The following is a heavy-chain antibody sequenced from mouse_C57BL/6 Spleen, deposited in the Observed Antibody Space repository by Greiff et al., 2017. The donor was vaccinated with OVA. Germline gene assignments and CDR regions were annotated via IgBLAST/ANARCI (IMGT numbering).Heavy chain of an antibody. CDR1: GYTFTSYW. Sequence: QVQLQQPGAELVMPGASVKLSCKASGYTFTSYWMHWVKQRPGQGLEWIGEIDPSGSYTNYNQKFKGKSTLTVDKSSSTAYMQLSSLTSEDSAVYYCARKDSSGPFAYWGQGTLVTVSA. D-gene: IGHD3-2*02. CDR2: IDPSGSYT. CDR3: ARKDSSGPFAY. J-gene: IGHJ3*01. V-gene: IGHV1-69*01.